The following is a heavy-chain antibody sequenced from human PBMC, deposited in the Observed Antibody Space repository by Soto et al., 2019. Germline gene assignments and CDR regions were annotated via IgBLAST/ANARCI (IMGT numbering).Heavy chain of an antibody. J-gene: IGHJ5*02. D-gene: IGHD6-6*01. V-gene: IGHV4-34*01. Sequence: SETLSLTCAVYGGSFSGYYWSWIRQPPGKGLEWIGEINHSGSTNYNPSLKSRVTISVDTSKNPFSLKLSSVTAADTAVYYCAAPRGSSSSHRYWFDPWGQGTLVTVSS. CDR2: INHSGST. CDR1: GGSFSGYY. CDR3: AAPRGSSSSHRYWFDP.